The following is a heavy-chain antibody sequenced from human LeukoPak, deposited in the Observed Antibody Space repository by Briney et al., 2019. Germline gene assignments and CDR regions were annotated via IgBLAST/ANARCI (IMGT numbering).Heavy chain of an antibody. Sequence: PGGSLRLSCAASGFTFSSYAMHWVRQAPGKGLEYVSAISSNGGSTYYANSVKGRFIISRDNSKNTLYLQMGSLRAEDMAVYYCAREYCSGGSCYSFFDYWGQGTLVTVSS. CDR3: AREYCSGGSCYSFFDY. D-gene: IGHD2-15*01. J-gene: IGHJ4*02. V-gene: IGHV3-64*01. CDR2: ISSNGGST. CDR1: GFTFSSYA.